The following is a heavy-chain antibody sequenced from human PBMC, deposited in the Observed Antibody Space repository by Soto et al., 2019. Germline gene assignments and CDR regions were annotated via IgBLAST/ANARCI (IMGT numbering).Heavy chain of an antibody. J-gene: IGHJ6*02. CDR1: GGTFSSYT. CDR3: ARPRDDYGDYENYGMDV. CDR2: IIPILGIA. Sequence: QVQLVQSGAEVKKPGSSVKVSCKASGGTFSSYTISWVRQAPGQGLEWMGRIIPILGIANYAQKFQGRVTITAXXSXSXXYRELSSLRSEDTAVYYCARPRDDYGDYENYGMDVWGQGTTVTVSS. D-gene: IGHD4-17*01. V-gene: IGHV1-69*02.